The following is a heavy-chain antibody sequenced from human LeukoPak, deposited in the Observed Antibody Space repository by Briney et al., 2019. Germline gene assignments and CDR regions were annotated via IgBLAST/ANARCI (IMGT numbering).Heavy chain of an antibody. V-gene: IGHV3-30-3*01. Sequence: PGGSLRLSCAASGFTFSSYAMHWVRQAPGKGLEWVAVISYDGSNKYYADSVKGRFTISRDNSKNTLYLQMNSLRAEDTAVYYCARDVMIVVVTDAFDIWGQGTMVTVSS. CDR2: ISYDGSNK. D-gene: IGHD3-22*01. CDR3: ARDVMIVVVTDAFDI. CDR1: GFTFSSYA. J-gene: IGHJ3*02.